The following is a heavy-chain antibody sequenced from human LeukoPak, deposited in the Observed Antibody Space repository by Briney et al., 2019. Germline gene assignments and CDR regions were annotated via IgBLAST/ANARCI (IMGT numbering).Heavy chain of an antibody. CDR3: ARGVYIAAAQYGY. V-gene: IGHV4-59*01. CDR1: GGSISSYY. D-gene: IGHD6-13*01. Sequence: PSETLSLTCTVSGGSISSYYWTWIRQPPGKGLEWIGYIYYSGSTNYNPSLKSRVTISVDTSKNQFSLKLSSVTAADTAVYYCARGVYIAAAQYGYWGQGTLVTVSS. J-gene: IGHJ4*02. CDR2: IYYSGST.